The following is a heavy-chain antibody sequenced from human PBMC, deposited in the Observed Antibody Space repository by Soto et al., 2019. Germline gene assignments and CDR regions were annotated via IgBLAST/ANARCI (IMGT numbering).Heavy chain of an antibody. V-gene: IGHV3-30*18. CDR3: AKDRVGGTFYTPLAF. Sequence: GGSLRLSCQASGFNFDNYGMHWVRQAPGKRLEWVALITYDGSLQYYADSVKGRFTISRDNSKNTLSLHLNTLKPEDTAVYHCAKDRVGGTFYTPLAFWGQGTLVTVSS. CDR1: GFNFDNYG. CDR2: ITYDGSLQ. D-gene: IGHD1-7*01. J-gene: IGHJ4*02.